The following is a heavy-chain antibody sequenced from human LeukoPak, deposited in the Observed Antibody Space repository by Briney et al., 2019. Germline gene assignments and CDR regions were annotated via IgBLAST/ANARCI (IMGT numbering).Heavy chain of an antibody. Sequence: PGGSLRLSCAASGFTFSSYSMNWVRQAPGKGLEWVSSISSSSSYIYYADSVKGRFTISRDNAKNSLYLQMNSLRAEDTALYYCAKDRPYYDSSGYLRGGMGVWGQGTTVTVSS. D-gene: IGHD3-22*01. J-gene: IGHJ6*02. V-gene: IGHV3-21*04. CDR3: AKDRPYYDSSGYLRGGMGV. CDR1: GFTFSSYS. CDR2: ISSSSSYI.